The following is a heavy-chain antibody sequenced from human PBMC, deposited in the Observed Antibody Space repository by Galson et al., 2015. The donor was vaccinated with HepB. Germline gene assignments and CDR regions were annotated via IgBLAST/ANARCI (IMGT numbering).Heavy chain of an antibody. CDR1: GFIFSSYG. Sequence: SLRLSCAASGFIFSSYGMHWVRQGPGKGLEWVALISDDGTKKYYADSVKGRFTMSRDNSKNTLYLQMNSLRAEDAALYYCAKERIVARRAPFDSWGQGTLVTVSP. CDR3: AKERIVARRAPFDS. V-gene: IGHV3-30*18. J-gene: IGHJ4*02. CDR2: ISDDGTKK. D-gene: IGHD6-6*01.